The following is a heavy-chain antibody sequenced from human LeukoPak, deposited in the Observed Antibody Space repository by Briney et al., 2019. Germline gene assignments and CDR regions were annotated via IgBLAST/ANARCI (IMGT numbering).Heavy chain of an antibody. J-gene: IGHJ2*01. CDR2: ISADNGNT. Sequence: ASVKVSCKASGYTFTSYGISWVRQAPGQGLEWMGWISADNGNTNYAQKFQGRVTMTTDTSTSTAYMEMRSLRSDDTAVYYCARVSGETRWYFDLWGRGTLVTVSS. CDR1: GYTFTSYG. V-gene: IGHV1-18*01. CDR3: ARVSGETRWYFDL. D-gene: IGHD1-14*01.